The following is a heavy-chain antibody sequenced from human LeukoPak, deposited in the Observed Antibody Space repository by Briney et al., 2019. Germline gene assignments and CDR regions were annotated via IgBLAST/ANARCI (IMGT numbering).Heavy chain of an antibody. D-gene: IGHD6-13*01. CDR3: AIHSYSSSWYWFDP. V-gene: IGHV4-34*01. CDR1: GGSFSGYY. J-gene: IGHJ5*02. CDR2: INHSGST. Sequence: SETLSLTCAVYGGSFSGYYWSWIRQPPGKGLEWIGEINHSGSTNYNPSLKSRVTISVDTSKNQFSLKLSSVTAADTAVYYCAIHSYSSSWYWFDPWGQGTLVTVSS.